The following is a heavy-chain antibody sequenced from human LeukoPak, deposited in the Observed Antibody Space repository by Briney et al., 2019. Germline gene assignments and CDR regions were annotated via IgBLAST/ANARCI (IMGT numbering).Heavy chain of an antibody. CDR3: AKRARPFGGGFDY. J-gene: IGHJ4*02. CDR2: IYSGGRT. D-gene: IGHD3-16*01. Sequence: GGSLRLSCAASGFTVSSSYMSWVRQAPGRGLEWVSVIYSGGRTSYADSVKGRFTVSIDTSKNTLYLQMNSLRAEHTAVYYCAKRARPFGGGFDYWGQGTLVSVSS. V-gene: IGHV3-53*01. CDR1: GFTVSSSY.